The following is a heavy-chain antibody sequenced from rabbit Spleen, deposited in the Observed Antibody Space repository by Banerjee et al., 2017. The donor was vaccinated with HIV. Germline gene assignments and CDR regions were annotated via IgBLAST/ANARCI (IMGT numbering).Heavy chain of an antibody. J-gene: IGHJ4*01. CDR2: SYVGSSGST. V-gene: IGHV1S40*01. D-gene: IGHD6-1*01. CDR3: GRDAVDYNGNDYGCKL. CDR1: GFSFSSSCY. Sequence: QSLEESGGDLVKPGASLTLTCTASGFSFSSSCYMCWVRQAPGKGREWIACSYVGSSGSTSYATWAKGRFTITKTSSTTVILQMTSRTAAETATYFCGRDAVDYNGNDYGCKLWGPGTLVTVS.